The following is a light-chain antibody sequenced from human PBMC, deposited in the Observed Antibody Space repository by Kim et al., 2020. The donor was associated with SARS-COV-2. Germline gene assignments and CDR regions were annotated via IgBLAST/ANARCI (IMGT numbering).Light chain of an antibody. CDR3: QQYSTTPWT. V-gene: IGKV3-20*01. CDR2: RAS. Sequence: PGERATLPCRASQRVSSTYIAWYQQKPGQAPRLLISRASSRATGIPDRFSGSGSGTDFTLTVSRLDPEDVAVYYCQQYSTTPWTFGQGTKLEI. J-gene: IGKJ2*01. CDR1: QRVSSTY.